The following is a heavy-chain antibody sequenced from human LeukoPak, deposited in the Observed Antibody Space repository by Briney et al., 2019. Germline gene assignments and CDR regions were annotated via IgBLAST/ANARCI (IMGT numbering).Heavy chain of an antibody. J-gene: IGHJ4*02. Sequence: PGGSLRLSCAAFGFTFSSYRMTWVRQAPGKGLEWVANIDEDGGEIYYVDSVKGRFTISRDNAKKSLFLQMNSLRAEDTSVYYCARVGTSSWYVWGQGTVVTVSS. CDR2: IDEDGGEI. V-gene: IGHV3-7*01. CDR3: ARVGTSSWYV. D-gene: IGHD6-13*01. CDR1: GFTFSSYR.